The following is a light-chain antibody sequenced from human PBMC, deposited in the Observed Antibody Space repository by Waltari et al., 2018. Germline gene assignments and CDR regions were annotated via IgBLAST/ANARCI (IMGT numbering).Light chain of an antibody. V-gene: IGLV3-21*02. CDR3: QGWDSSTDHVV. Sequence: SYVLTQPPSVSVAPGQTARITCGGNNIGSKSVHWYQQKPGQAPVLVVYDDRDRPSGIPERVSGSNSVNTATLTISRVEAGDEADYYCQGWDSSTDHVVFGGGTKLTVL. CDR1: NIGSKS. CDR2: DDR. J-gene: IGLJ2*01.